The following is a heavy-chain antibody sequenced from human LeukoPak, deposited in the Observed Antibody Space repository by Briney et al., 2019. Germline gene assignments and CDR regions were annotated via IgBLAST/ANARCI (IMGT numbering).Heavy chain of an antibody. CDR1: GSTFTSYA. J-gene: IGHJ4*02. D-gene: IGHD2-8*01. V-gene: IGHV7-4-1*02. CDR3: ACSYFFDDNGHRRIWAFDS. CDR2: ININTGAP. Sequence: GASVNVSCKTSGSTFTSYAMNWVRQAPGQGPEWMGWININTGAPTYAPGFTGRFVFSLDTSISTTYLQITSLEAADTALYYCACSYFFDDNGHRRIWAFDSWGQGTLVTVSS.